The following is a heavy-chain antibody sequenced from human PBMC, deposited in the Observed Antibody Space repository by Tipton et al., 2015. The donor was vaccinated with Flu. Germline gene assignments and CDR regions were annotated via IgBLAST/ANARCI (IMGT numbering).Heavy chain of an antibody. CDR1: GGSISSYY. CDR2: IYYTGST. J-gene: IGHJ4*02. CDR3: ARLPLPLSYFDY. Sequence: TLSLTCTVSGGSISSYYWSWIRQPPGKGPEWIGYIYYTGSTNYNPSLKSRVTISVDTSNNQFSLKLSSLTAADTAVYYCARLPLPLSYFDYWGQGTLVTVSP. V-gene: IGHV4-59*01.